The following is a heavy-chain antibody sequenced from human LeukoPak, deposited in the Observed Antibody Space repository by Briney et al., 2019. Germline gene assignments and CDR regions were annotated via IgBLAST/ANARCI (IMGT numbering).Heavy chain of an antibody. CDR1: GFSFSSYG. V-gene: IGHV3-30*02. J-gene: IGHJ5*02. D-gene: IGHD3-22*01. CDR2: IRYDGSNK. CDR3: ARVPDLPYYYDSSGYPA. Sequence: GGSLRPSCAASGFSFSSYGMHWVRQAPGKGLEWVAFIRYDGSNKYYADSVKGRFTISRDNSKNTLYLQMNSLRAEDTAVYYCARVPDLPYYYDSSGYPAWGQGTLVTVSS.